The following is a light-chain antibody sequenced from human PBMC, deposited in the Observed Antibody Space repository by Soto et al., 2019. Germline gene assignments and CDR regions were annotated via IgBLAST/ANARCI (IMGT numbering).Light chain of an antibody. V-gene: IGLV2-14*03. J-gene: IGLJ3*02. CDR1: SSDVGGYNF. CDR2: EVA. CDR3: CSHSSSITWM. Sequence: QSALTQTASVSGSPGQSITMSCTGTSSDVGGYNFVSWYQQHPGKAPKLIVHEVANRLSGVSGRFSDSKSGNTAFLTISGLQAEDEAVYYCCSHSSSITWMFGGGTKLTVL.